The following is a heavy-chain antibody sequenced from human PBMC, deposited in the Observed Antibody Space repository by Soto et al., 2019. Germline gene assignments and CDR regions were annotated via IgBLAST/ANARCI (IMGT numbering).Heavy chain of an antibody. CDR2: ISSIGST. CDR3: AGELCSGGSCCPRRGIAVFEP. Sequence: CTVSGGTVRDRGYCRSRKSRSPGKGLEWIGYISSIGSTYYNPSLKSRVSVSRDTSKNQFSLKLSSVTAADTAVYYCAGELCSGGSCCPRRGIAVFEPLGHGSLVTGSS. V-gene: IGHV4-31*03. D-gene: IGHD2-15*01. J-gene: IGHJ5*02. CDR1: GGTVRDRGYC.